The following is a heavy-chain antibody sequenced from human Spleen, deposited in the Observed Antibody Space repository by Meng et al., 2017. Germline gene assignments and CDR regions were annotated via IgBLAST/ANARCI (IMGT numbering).Heavy chain of an antibody. J-gene: IGHJ1*01. CDR3: ANDRITD. V-gene: IGHV3-74*01. CDR1: GFTFSSHW. D-gene: IGHD3-16*01. CDR2: VSDDGGDT. Sequence: EVQLVASGGGLVLPGVSLRLSCSASGFTFSSHWMHWVRQVPGKGLVWVSRVSDDGGDTNYADSVKGRFTISRDNAKDTVHLQMNSLRSDDTALYYCANDRITDWGQGTLVTVSS.